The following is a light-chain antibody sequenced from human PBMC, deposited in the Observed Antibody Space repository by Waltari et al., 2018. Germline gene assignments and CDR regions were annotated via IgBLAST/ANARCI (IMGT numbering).Light chain of an antibody. Sequence: YDLTQPASVSVSPGQTARITCSGDSFPKQYAYWYQKKPGQAPVLTIYKDTERPSGIPERFSGSTSGTTVTLTITGVLAEDEAQYYCQSADSSERWVFGGGTKLTVL. J-gene: IGLJ3*02. CDR2: KDT. CDR3: QSADSSERWV. CDR1: SFPKQY. V-gene: IGLV3-25*03.